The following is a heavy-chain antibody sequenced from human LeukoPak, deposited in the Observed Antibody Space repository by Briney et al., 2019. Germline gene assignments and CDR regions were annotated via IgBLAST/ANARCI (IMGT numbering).Heavy chain of an antibody. Sequence: SETLSLTCAVYGGSFSGFYWSWIRQPPGKGLEWIGDINHSGGTNYIPSLKSRVTISVDTSKNQFSLKLTSVTAADTADYCARHRRIAAAGIRGYDHWGQGTLVTVSS. V-gene: IGHV4-34*01. CDR2: INHSGGT. CDR1: GGSFSGFY. J-gene: IGHJ4*02. D-gene: IGHD6-13*01. CDR3: ARHRRIAAAGIRGYDH.